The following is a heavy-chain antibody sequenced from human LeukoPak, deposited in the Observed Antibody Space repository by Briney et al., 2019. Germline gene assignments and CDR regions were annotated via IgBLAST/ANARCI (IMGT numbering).Heavy chain of an antibody. V-gene: IGHV1-2*02. CDR3: AREHCSGGSCCGIDY. J-gene: IGHJ4*02. CDR2: INPNSGGT. D-gene: IGHD2-15*01. CDR1: GYSFTGYY. Sequence: GASVKVSCKASGYSFTGYYMHWVRQAPGQGLEWMGWINPNSGGTNYAQKFQGRVTMTRDTSISTAYMELSRLRSDDTAVYYCAREHCSGGSCCGIDYWGQGTLVTVSS.